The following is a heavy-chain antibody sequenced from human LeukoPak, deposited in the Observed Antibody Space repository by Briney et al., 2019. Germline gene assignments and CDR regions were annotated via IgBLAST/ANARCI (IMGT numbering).Heavy chain of an antibody. CDR3: ARGPGSVVRGVIFAFDI. J-gene: IGHJ3*02. Sequence: SETLSLTRTVSGGSISSYYWSWIRQPPGKGLEWIGYIYYSGSTNYNPSLKSRVTISVDTSKNQFSLKLSSVTAADTAVYYCARGPGSVVRGVIFAFDIWGQGTMVTVSS. CDR1: GGSISSYY. V-gene: IGHV4-59*01. D-gene: IGHD3-10*01. CDR2: IYYSGST.